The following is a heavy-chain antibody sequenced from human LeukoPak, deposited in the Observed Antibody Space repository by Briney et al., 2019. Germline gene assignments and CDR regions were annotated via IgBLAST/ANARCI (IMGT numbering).Heavy chain of an antibody. CDR2: VYHSGTT. V-gene: IGHV4-38-2*01. D-gene: IGHD6-13*01. J-gene: IGHJ6*03. Sequence: PWGTLRLSCAASGFPFSSHGMSWVRQPPGKGLQWIGSVYHSGTTFYNPSLKSRVTISVDTSKNQFSLKLSSVTAADTAVYYCARVSYSSSWYYHYMDVWGKGTTVTVSS. CDR3: ARVSYSSSWYYHYMDV. CDR1: GFPFSSHG.